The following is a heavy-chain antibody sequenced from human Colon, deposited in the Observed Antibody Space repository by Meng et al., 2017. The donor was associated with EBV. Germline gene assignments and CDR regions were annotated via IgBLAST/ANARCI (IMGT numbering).Heavy chain of an antibody. D-gene: IGHD4-17*01. J-gene: IGHJ4*02. V-gene: IGHV4-4*02. CDR2: IYYGGST. CDR1: DTSITSSNW. CDR3: ARLYGDFAF. Sequence: VLVQDAGQGLKMPSGTLYLTCADSDTSITSSNWWSWVRQPPGKGLGWIGEIYYGGSTNYNPSLRSRVTISLDESKNQFSLRLASMTAADTAVYYCARLYGDFAFWGQGTLVTVSS.